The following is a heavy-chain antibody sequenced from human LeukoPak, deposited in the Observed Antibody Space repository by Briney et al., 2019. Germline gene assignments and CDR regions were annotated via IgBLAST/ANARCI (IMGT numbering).Heavy chain of an antibody. Sequence: GASVEVSCKASGYIFTGHYIHWVRQAPGQGLAWMGWINPNSGGTNYAQKFQARVTMTRDTSIGTTYMELNRLTSDDTAVYYCARVRPLLSFGEKLDPYAMDVWGQGTTVTVSS. J-gene: IGHJ6*02. CDR3: ARVRPLLSFGEKLDPYAMDV. CDR1: GYIFTGHY. D-gene: IGHD3-10*01. CDR2: INPNSGGT. V-gene: IGHV1-2*02.